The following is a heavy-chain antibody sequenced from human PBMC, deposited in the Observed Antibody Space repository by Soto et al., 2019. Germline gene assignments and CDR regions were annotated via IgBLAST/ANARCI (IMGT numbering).Heavy chain of an antibody. CDR3: AKTITTFGGSSTGRGALLDY. D-gene: IGHD3-3*01. CDR2: ISNDGNHE. V-gene: IGHV3-30*18. Sequence: QVQLVESGGGVVQPGRSLRLSCAASGFTFSAFGMHWVRQAPGKGLEWVAVISNDGNHEYYADSVKGRFSISRDNSKNTFYLQMNSLRSEDTAVYFCAKTITTFGGSSTGRGALLDYWGQGILVTVSS. CDR1: GFTFSAFG. J-gene: IGHJ4*02.